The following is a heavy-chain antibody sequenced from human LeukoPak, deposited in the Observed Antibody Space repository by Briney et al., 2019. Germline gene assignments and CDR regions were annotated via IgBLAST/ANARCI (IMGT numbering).Heavy chain of an antibody. J-gene: IGHJ4*02. V-gene: IGHV3-74*01. Sequence: GGSLRLSCAVSGFTFSNYWMHWVRQAPGKGLVWVSRIKSDGSRTDYADSVKGRFTISRDNAKNTLYLQMNSLRAEDTAIYHCARELPFDYWGQGTLVTVSS. D-gene: IGHD2-15*01. CDR2: IKSDGSRT. CDR1: GFTFSNYW. CDR3: ARELPFDY.